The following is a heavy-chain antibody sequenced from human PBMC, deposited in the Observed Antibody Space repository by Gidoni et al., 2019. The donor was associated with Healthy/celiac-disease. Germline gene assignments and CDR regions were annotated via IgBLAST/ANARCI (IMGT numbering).Heavy chain of an antibody. CDR1: GGSIRSYY. CDR2: IYYSGST. CDR3: ARGGVATRQFDY. D-gene: IGHD5-12*01. V-gene: IGHV4-59*01. J-gene: IGHJ4*02. Sequence: QVQLQESGPGLVKPSETLSLTCTVSGGSIRSYYWSWIRQPPGKGLEWIGYIYYSGSTNYNPSLKSRVTISVDTSKNQFSLKLSSVTAADTAVYYCARGGVATRQFDYWGQGTLVTVSS.